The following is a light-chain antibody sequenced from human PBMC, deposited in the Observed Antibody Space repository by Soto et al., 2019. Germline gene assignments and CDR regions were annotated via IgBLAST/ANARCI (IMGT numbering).Light chain of an antibody. CDR3: NSYTGSFYV. V-gene: IGLV2-14*03. CDR1: SSDVGGYNY. J-gene: IGLJ1*01. Sequence: QSVLTQPASVSGSPGQSITISCTGTSSDVGGYNYVSWYQHHPGKAPKLMIYDVSNRPSGVSNRFSGSKSGNTASLTISGLQAEDEADYYCNSYTGSFYVFGTGTKATVL. CDR2: DVS.